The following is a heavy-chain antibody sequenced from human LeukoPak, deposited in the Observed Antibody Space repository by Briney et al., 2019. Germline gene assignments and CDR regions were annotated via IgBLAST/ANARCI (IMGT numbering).Heavy chain of an antibody. D-gene: IGHD6-19*01. J-gene: IGHJ3*02. Sequence: PGRSLRLSCAASGFTFSSYGMHWVRQAPGKGLEWVAFIWYDGSNKYYADSVKGRFTISRDNSKNTLYLQMNSLRAEDTAVYYCARSRRAVAGSHGAFDIWGQGTMVTVSS. CDR1: GFTFSSYG. CDR2: IWYDGSNK. V-gene: IGHV3-33*01. CDR3: ARSRRAVAGSHGAFDI.